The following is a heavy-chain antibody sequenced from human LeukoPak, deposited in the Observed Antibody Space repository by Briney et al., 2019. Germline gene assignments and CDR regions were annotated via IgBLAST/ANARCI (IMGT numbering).Heavy chain of an antibody. D-gene: IGHD6-13*01. CDR2: INPNSGGT. CDR3: ARAAAGTKFDY. Sequence: GASVKVSCKASGYTFTGYYMHWVRQAPGQGLEWMGRINPNSGGTNYAQKFQHRVTMHRDTHISTAYMELSRLRSGDTAVYYCARAAAGTKFDYWGQGTLVTVSS. CDR1: GYTFTGYY. J-gene: IGHJ4*02. V-gene: IGHV1-2*06.